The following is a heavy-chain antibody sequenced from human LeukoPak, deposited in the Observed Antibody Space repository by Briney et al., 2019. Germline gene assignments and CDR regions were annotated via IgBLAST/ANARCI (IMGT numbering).Heavy chain of an antibody. CDR2: ISGSGGST. Sequence: PGGSLRLSCVASGFTFSSYAMSWVRQAPGKGLEWVSAISGSGGSTYYADSVKGRFTISRDNSKNTLYLQMNSLRAEDTAVYYCAKYGDYDPYYGMDVWGQGTTVTVSS. CDR3: AKYGDYDPYYGMDV. J-gene: IGHJ6*02. V-gene: IGHV3-23*01. CDR1: GFTFSSYA. D-gene: IGHD4-17*01.